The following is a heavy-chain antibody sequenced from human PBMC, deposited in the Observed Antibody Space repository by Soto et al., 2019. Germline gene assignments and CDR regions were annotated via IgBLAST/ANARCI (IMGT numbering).Heavy chain of an antibody. D-gene: IGHD2-15*01. CDR2: IYWDDDK. J-gene: IGHJ4*02. CDR3: AHRPSYCSGGSCYSGFDY. CDR1: GFSLSTSGVG. Sequence: QITLKESGPPLVKPTQTLTLTCTFSGFSLSTSGVGVGWIRQPPGKALEWLALIYWDDDKRYSPSLKSRLTLTKDTSKNQVVLTMTNRDPVDTATYYCAHRPSYCSGGSCYSGFDYWGQGTLVTVSS. V-gene: IGHV2-5*02.